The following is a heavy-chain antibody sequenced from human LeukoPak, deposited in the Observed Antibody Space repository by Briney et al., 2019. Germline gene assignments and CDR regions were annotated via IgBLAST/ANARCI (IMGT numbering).Heavy chain of an antibody. CDR2: IYHSGTT. D-gene: IGHD4-17*01. Sequence: SETLSLTCAVSGYSITSGYFWGWLRQPPGKGLEWIASIYHSGTTYYDPSLKSRVTISVDTSKNQFSLKLSSVTAADTAVYYCARPPDSSDYGAAFDFWGQGTLVIVSS. J-gene: IGHJ4*02. CDR1: GYSITSGYF. CDR3: ARPPDSSDYGAAFDF. V-gene: IGHV4-38-2*01.